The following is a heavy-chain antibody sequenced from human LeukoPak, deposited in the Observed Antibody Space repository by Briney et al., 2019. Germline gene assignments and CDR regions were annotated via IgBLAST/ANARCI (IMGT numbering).Heavy chain of an antibody. D-gene: IGHD5-18*01. CDR1: VYTFTDYY. CDR2: INPNSGVT. CDR3: AREAGTAMAPFDY. Sequence: ASVKVSCKASVYTFTDYYMHWVRQAPGQGLEWMGWINPNSGVTSSTQRFQGRVTMTRDTSITTAYMELSSLTSDDTAVYYCAREAGTAMAPFDYWGQGTLVTVSS. V-gene: IGHV1-2*02. J-gene: IGHJ4*02.